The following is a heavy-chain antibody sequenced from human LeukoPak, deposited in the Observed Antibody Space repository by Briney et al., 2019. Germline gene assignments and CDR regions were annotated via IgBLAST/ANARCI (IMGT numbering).Heavy chain of an antibody. Sequence: PGGSLRLSCAASGFTFRSHWMSWVRQAPGKGLEWVANIKTDGSETYYVDSMMGRFTISRDNAKNSLYLQMNSLRVEDTAVYYCARKPAYYYMDVWGKGTTVTVS. CDR2: IKTDGSET. V-gene: IGHV3-7*01. CDR1: GFTFRSHW. CDR3: ARKPAYYYMDV. J-gene: IGHJ6*03.